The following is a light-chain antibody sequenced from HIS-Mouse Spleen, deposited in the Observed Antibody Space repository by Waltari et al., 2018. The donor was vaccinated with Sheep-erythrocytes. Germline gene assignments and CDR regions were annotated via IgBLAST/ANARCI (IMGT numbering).Light chain of an antibody. CDR3: CSYAGSYYHV. CDR2: DVS. V-gene: IGLV2-11*01. J-gene: IGLJ1*01. CDR1: SSAVGGYNY. Sequence: QSALTQPRSVSGSPGQSVTISCTGTSSAVGGYNYVSWYQQHPGNATKLMIYDVSKPHSGVPDLFSASRSRNSASLTISWRQAENAADYSCCSYAGSYYHVFATGTKVTV.